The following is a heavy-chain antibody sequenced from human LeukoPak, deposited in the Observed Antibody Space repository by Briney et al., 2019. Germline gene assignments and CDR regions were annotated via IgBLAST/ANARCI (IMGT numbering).Heavy chain of an antibody. V-gene: IGHV3-21*01. J-gene: IGHJ4*02. CDR3: TRDNGEGAAAY. CDR2: ISSSSTYI. Sequence: KPGGSLRLSCAGSGFTFRAYSMNWVRQAPGKGLEWVSSISSSSTYIYYTDSVKGRFTISRDNAKNSLFLQMNSLRAEDTAVYYCTRDNGEGAAAYWGQGTLVTVSS. CDR1: GFTFRAYS. D-gene: IGHD6-13*01.